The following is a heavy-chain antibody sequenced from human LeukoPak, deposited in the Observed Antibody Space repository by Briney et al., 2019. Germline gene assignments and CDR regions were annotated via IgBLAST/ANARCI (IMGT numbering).Heavy chain of an antibody. CDR3: AKGFERLGGSGSYYSDY. CDR2: ISGNSKSI. D-gene: IGHD3-10*01. CDR1: GFTFSGYS. J-gene: IGHJ4*02. V-gene: IGHV3-48*04. Sequence: GGSLRLSFAASGFTFSGYSVNWVRQAPGKELEWVSYISGNSKSIRYADSARGRFTISRDNAKNSLYLEMNSLRAEDTALYYCAKGFERLGGSGSYYSDYWGQGTLVTVSS.